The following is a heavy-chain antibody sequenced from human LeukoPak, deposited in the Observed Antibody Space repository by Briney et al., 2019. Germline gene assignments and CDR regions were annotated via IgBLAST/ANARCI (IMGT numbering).Heavy chain of an antibody. CDR2: INKKGGT. V-gene: IGHV4-30-4*01. Sequence: PSQTLSLTCTVSSDSISSGDHYWSWIRQPAGKGLEFIGYINKKGGTFYNPPLKSRVSISIDTSKNQFSLKLTSVTAADTAVYFCAREHKSYGDYPYYFDSWGQGTLVTVSS. D-gene: IGHD4-17*01. CDR1: SDSISSGDHY. CDR3: AREHKSYGDYPYYFDS. J-gene: IGHJ4*02.